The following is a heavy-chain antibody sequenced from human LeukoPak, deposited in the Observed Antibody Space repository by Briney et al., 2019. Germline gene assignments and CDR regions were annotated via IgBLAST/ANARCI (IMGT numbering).Heavy chain of an antibody. CDR3: ASGRWSDYLDY. Sequence: GGSLRLSCAAYGFTFSSYWMHWVRQAPGMGLVWVSRFKSDGSSTSYADSVKGRFTISRDNAKNTLYLQMSSLRAEDTAVYYCASGRWSDYLDYWGEGTLVTVSS. J-gene: IGHJ4*02. CDR1: GFTFSSYW. V-gene: IGHV3-74*01. D-gene: IGHD3-3*01. CDR2: FKSDGSST.